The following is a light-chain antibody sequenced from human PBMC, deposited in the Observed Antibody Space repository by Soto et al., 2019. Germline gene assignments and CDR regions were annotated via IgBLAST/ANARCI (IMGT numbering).Light chain of an antibody. Sequence: QPALTQSPSASASLGASVKLTCTLSSEHSNYVIAWHQQQPEKGPRFLMKLNSDGSHTKGDGIPDRFSGSISGAERYLTISSLQSEDEADYYCQTWGTGFRVFGGGTKLTVL. CDR1: SEHSNYV. CDR2: LNSDGSH. CDR3: QTWGTGFRV. J-gene: IGLJ3*02. V-gene: IGLV4-69*01.